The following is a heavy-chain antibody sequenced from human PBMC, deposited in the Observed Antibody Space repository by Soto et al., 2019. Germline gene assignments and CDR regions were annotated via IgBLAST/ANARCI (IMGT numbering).Heavy chain of an antibody. CDR3: ARVGMSTIYDY. Sequence: ASVKVSCKASCYTFTTYLIHRVRQAPGHEFEWMGLINPSGGSTSYAQKFRGRVTMTRDTSTSTVYMELSSLRSEDTAVYYCARVGMSTIYDYWGQGTLVTVSS. V-gene: IGHV1-46*01. CDR2: INPSGGST. D-gene: IGHD7-27*01. CDR1: CYTFTTYL. J-gene: IGHJ4*02.